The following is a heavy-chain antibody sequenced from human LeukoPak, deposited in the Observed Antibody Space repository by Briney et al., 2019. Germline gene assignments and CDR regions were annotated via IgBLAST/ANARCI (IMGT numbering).Heavy chain of an antibody. D-gene: IGHD3-10*01. J-gene: IGHJ4*02. CDR1: GFTFSSYA. CDR2: IKQDGSEK. V-gene: IGHV3-7*01. CDR3: ARLYGSGSPYYFDY. Sequence: QPGGSLRLSCAASGFTFSSYAMSWVRQAPGKGLEWVANIKQDGSEKYYVDSVKGRFTISRDNAKNSLYLQMNSLRAEDTAVYYCARLYGSGSPYYFDYWGQGTLVTVSS.